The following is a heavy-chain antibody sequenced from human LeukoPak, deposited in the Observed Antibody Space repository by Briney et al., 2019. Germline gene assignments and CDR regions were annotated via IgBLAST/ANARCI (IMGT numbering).Heavy chain of an antibody. D-gene: IGHD3-16*01. CDR3: ARETGGRAFDF. CDR2: ISSSLGYI. V-gene: IGHV3-21*01. Sequence: GGSLRLSCAASGFTFSSYSMNWVRQAPGKGLQWVSSISSSLGYIYYTDSVKGRFTISTDNSKNSVSLQMNSLRAEDTAVYYCARETGGRAFDFWGQGTMVTVSS. J-gene: IGHJ3*01. CDR1: GFTFSSYS.